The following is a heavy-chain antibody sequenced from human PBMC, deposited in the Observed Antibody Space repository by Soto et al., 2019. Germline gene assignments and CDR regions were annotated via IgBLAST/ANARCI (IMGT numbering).Heavy chain of an antibody. CDR1: GFTFSRYA. J-gene: IGHJ4*02. CDR2: ISRDGSSK. D-gene: IGHD2-8*01. CDR3: ARSRNGAVPDSINF. Sequence: GGSLRLSCGASGFTFSRYAMHWVRQAPGEGLEWVAVISRDGSSKYYGDSVKGRFTVSRDNSNNTLYLSMTSLRPDDTAVFYCARSRNGAVPDSINFWGQGTLVTVSS. V-gene: IGHV3-30-3*01.